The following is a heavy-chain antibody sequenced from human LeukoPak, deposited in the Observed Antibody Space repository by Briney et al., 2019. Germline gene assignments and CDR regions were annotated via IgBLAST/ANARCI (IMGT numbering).Heavy chain of an antibody. CDR2: ITSNSGAI. Sequence: PGGSLRLSCAASGFTFSFYSMNWVRQAPGKGLEWISYITSNSGAIYYADSVKGRFIISRDNAKNSLSLQMNSLRDEETAIYYCARSVEGHFDYWGQGTLVTVSS. D-gene: IGHD2-21*01. J-gene: IGHJ4*02. CDR1: GFTFSFYS. V-gene: IGHV3-48*02. CDR3: ARSVEGHFDY.